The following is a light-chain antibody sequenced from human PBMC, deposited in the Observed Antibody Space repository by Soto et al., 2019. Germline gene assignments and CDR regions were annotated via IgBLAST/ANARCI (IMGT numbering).Light chain of an antibody. CDR3: QQRSNWPPIT. J-gene: IGKJ5*01. CDR1: QSVRKY. V-gene: IGKV3-11*01. CDR2: DAS. Sequence: EIVLTQSPGTLSLSPGERATLSCRASQSVRKYLAWYQQKPGQAPRLLIYDASIRATGIPARFSGSGSGTDFALTISSLEADDFAVYYCQQRSNWPPITFGQGTRLDIK.